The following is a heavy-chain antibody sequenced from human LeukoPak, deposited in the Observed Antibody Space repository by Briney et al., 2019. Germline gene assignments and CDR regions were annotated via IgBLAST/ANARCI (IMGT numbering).Heavy chain of an antibody. V-gene: IGHV3-15*01. CDR2: IKSKGDGRTT. CDR3: TTDDWYDRSGFHVGFDS. CDR1: GFTFSSYA. D-gene: IGHD3-22*01. Sequence: KPGGSLRLSCAASGFTFSSYAMSWVRQAPGKGLEWVGRIKSKGDGRTTDYAAPVKGRFTISRDDSKNTLYLQMNSLKTEDTAVYYCTTDDWYDRSGFHVGFDSWGQGTLVTVSS. J-gene: IGHJ4*02.